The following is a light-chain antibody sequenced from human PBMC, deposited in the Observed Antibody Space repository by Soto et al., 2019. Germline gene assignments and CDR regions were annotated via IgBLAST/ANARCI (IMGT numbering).Light chain of an antibody. CDR1: SSDVGGYNY. V-gene: IGLV2-14*01. Sequence: QSVLTQPASVSGSPGQSITISYTGTSSDVGGYNYVSWYQQHPGKAPKLMIYEVSNRPSGVSNRFSGSKSGNTASLTISGLQAEDEADYYCSSYTSSSTLVFGTRTKVTVL. J-gene: IGLJ1*01. CDR2: EVS. CDR3: SSYTSSSTLV.